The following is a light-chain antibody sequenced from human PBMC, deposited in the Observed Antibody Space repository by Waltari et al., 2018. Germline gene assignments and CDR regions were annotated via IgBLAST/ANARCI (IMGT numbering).Light chain of an antibody. CDR2: WAS. CDR1: QSVLYTFNNKNN. V-gene: IGKV4-1*01. CDR3: QQFHSTPIT. J-gene: IGKJ5*01. Sequence: DIVMTQSPDSLAVSLGERATINCKSSQSVLYTFNNKNNLAWFQQKPGQPPKLLIYWASTRESGVPDRFSGSWSGTDFSLTISSLQAEDVAVYFCQQFHSTPITFGQGTRLEI.